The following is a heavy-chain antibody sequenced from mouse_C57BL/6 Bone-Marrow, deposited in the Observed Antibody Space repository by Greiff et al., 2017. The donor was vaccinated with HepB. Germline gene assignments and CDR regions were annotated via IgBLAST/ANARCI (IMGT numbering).Heavy chain of an antibody. V-gene: IGHV1-31*01. CDR3: AREKKLGRGRYFDY. CDR2: IYPYNGVS. CDR1: GYSFTGYY. Sequence: EVQGVESGPELVKPGASVKISCKASGYSFTGYYMHWVKQSHGNILDWIGYIYPYNGVSSYNQKFKGKATLTVDKSSSTAYMELRSLTSEDSAVYYCAREKKLGRGRYFDYWGQGTTLTVSS. D-gene: IGHD4-1*01. J-gene: IGHJ2*01.